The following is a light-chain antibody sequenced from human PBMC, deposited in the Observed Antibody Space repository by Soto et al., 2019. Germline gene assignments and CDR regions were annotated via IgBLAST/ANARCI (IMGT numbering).Light chain of an antibody. Sequence: DIQLTQSPSFLSASVGDRVTITCRASQGISSSLAWYQQKPGKAPKLLIYAASTLQSGVPSRFSGSGSGTEFTLTISSLQPEDFATYYCQQLNSYPGITFGQGTRLEIK. V-gene: IGKV1-9*01. CDR2: AAS. J-gene: IGKJ5*01. CDR3: QQLNSYPGIT. CDR1: QGISSS.